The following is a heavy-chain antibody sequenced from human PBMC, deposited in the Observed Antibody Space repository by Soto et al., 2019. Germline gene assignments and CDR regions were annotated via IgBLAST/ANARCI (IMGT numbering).Heavy chain of an antibody. CDR1: GGSISSSSYY. Sequence: PSETLSLTCTVSGGSISSSSYYWGWIRQPPGKGLEWIGSIYYSGSTYYNPSLKSRVTISVDTSKNQFSLKLSSVTAADTAVYYCARLPLRYGGFDPWGQGTLVTVSS. D-gene: IGHD5-18*01. J-gene: IGHJ5*02. CDR3: ARLPLRYGGFDP. V-gene: IGHV4-39*01. CDR2: IYYSGST.